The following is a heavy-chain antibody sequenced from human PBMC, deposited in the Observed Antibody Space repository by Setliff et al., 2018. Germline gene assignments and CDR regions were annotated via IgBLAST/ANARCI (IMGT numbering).Heavy chain of an antibody. D-gene: IGHD1-26*01. V-gene: IGHV4-38-2*02. J-gene: IGHJ5*01. CDR1: GYSIITGFY. CDR2: LHRVGTF. CDR3: ARSYHLVLTNWLDA. Sequence: PSETLSLTCSVSGYSIITGFYWAWIRRLPGRGLEWFGSLHRVGTFFYNPSLVSRATLSLDTSRNQFSLRLQSVTAADTAVYYCARSYHLVLTNWLDAWGQGTLVAVSS.